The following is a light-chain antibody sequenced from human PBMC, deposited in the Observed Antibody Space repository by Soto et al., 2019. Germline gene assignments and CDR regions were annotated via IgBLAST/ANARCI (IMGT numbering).Light chain of an antibody. CDR2: EVS. J-gene: IGLJ1*01. V-gene: IGLV2-14*01. CDR3: SSYRASSTTHYV. CDR1: SSDVGDYNY. Sequence: QSALTQPASVSGSPGQSITISCTGASSDVGDYNYVSWYQQHPRKAPKLIIFEVSNRPSGVSNRFSGSKSGNTASLTISGLQAEDEADYYCSSYRASSTTHYVFGTGTKLTVL.